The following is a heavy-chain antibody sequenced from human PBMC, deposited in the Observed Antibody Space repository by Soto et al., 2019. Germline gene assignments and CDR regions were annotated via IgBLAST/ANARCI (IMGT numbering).Heavy chain of an antibody. J-gene: IGHJ5*02. Sequence: GGSLRLSCAASGFTFSSYWMSWVRQAPGKGLEWVANIKQDGSEKYYVDSVKGRFTISRDNAKNSLYLQMNSLRAEDTAVYYCARDLRSGGSRGVWFDPWGQGTLVNVSS. V-gene: IGHV3-7*01. CDR3: ARDLRSGGSRGVWFDP. D-gene: IGHD2-15*01. CDR2: IKQDGSEK. CDR1: GFTFSSYW.